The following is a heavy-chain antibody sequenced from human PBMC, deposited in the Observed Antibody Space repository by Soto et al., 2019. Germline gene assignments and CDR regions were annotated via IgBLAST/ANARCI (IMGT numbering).Heavy chain of an antibody. CDR2: INPSGGST. CDR3: AREERRITIFGVVTPPYYYYGLDV. J-gene: IGHJ6*02. V-gene: IGHV1-46*01. CDR1: GYIFTSYY. Sequence: GASVKVSCKASGYIFTSYYMHWVRQAPGQGLEWMGIINPSGGSTNYAQKFQGRVTMTRDTSTSTVYMELSSLRSEDTAVYYCAREERRITIFGVVTPPYYYYGLDVWGQGTTVTVSS. D-gene: IGHD3-3*01.